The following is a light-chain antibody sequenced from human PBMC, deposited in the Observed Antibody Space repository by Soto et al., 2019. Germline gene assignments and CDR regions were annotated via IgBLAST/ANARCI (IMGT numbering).Light chain of an antibody. CDR1: SSNIGSNY. V-gene: IGLV1-47*01. J-gene: IGLJ3*02. CDR3: AAWDDSLSGWV. CDR2: RNN. Sequence: QAVVTQPPSASGTPGQRVTISCSGSSSNIGSNYVYWYQQLPGTAPKLLIYRNNQRPSGVPDRFSGFKSGTSASLAISGLRSEDEADYYCAAWDDSLSGWVFGGGTKVTVL.